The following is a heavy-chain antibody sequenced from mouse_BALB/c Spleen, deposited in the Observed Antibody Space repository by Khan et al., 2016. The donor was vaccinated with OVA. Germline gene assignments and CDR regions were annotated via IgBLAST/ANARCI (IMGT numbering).Heavy chain of an antibody. Sequence: DLVKPGASVKLSCKASGYTFTSYWINWIKQRPGQGLEWIGRIAPGSGSTSFNEMFKAQATLTVDTSSTTAYIHLSSLSSEGSAVXFCARSNYYASSLYAMDYWGQGTSVTVSS. V-gene: IGHV1S41*01. D-gene: IGHD1-1*01. J-gene: IGHJ4*01. CDR2: IAPGSGST. CDR3: ARSNYYASSLYAMDY. CDR1: GYTFTSYW.